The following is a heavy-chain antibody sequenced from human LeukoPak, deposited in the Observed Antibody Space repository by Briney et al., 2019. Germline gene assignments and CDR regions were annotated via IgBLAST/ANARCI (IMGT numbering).Heavy chain of an antibody. CDR3: ARDMRGSSHDAFDI. Sequence: GASVKASCKASGGTFSSYTISWVRQAPGQGLEWMGRIIPILGIANYAQKFQGRVTVTADKSTSTAYMELSSLRSEDTAVYYCARDMRGSSHDAFDIWGQGTMVTVSS. D-gene: IGHD1-26*01. CDR1: GGTFSSYT. J-gene: IGHJ3*02. CDR2: IIPILGIA. V-gene: IGHV1-69*04.